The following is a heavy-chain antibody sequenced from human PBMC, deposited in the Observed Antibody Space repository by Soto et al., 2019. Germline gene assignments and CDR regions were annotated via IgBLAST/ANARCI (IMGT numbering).Heavy chain of an antibody. CDR2: MSGSGGST. V-gene: IGHV3-23*01. Sequence: EVQLLESGGGLVQPGGSLRLSCAASGFTFSNYAMTWVRQAPGKGLEWVSTMSGSGGSTFYAESVKGRFTISRDNSKKTLYLQMNGLRAEDTAVYYCAKMQAAIKPFDYWGQGTLVTVSS. CDR3: AKMQAAIKPFDY. J-gene: IGHJ4*02. D-gene: IGHD2-2*01. CDR1: GFTFSNYA.